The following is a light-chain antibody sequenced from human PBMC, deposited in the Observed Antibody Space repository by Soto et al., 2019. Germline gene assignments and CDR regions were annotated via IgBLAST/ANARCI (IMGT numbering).Light chain of an antibody. Sequence: EIVLTQSPGTLSLSPGERATLSCRASQSVSSSYLAWYQQKPGQPPRLLIYGASSRATGIADRFSGSGCGTDFTLTISRLEPEDFAVYYYQQYGSSPYTFGQGTKLEIK. V-gene: IGKV3-20*01. CDR1: QSVSSSY. CDR3: QQYGSSPYT. CDR2: GAS. J-gene: IGKJ2*01.